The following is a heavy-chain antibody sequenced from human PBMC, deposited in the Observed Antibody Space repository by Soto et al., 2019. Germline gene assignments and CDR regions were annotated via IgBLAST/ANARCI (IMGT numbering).Heavy chain of an antibody. V-gene: IGHV3-23*01. J-gene: IGHJ4*02. CDR2: ISGSGGST. D-gene: IGHD1-26*01. CDR3: AKDGDIVGATFMFDY. Sequence: GESLKISCAASGFTFSSYAMSWVRQAPGKGLEWVSAISGSGGSTYYADSVKGRFTISRDNSKNTLYLQMNSLRAEDTAVYYCAKDGDIVGATFMFDYWGQGTLVTVSS. CDR1: GFTFSSYA.